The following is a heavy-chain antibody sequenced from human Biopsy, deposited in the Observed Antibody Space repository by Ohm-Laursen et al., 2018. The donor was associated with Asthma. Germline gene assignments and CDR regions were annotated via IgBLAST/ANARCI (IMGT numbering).Heavy chain of an antibody. D-gene: IGHD3-10*01. CDR2: ISVYNGNT. Sequence: ATAKISCKTSGYTFNSAGITWVRQAPGQGLEWMGWISVYNGNTKVAQKLQDRVTMIKDTSTSTAYMDLRSLRSDDTAVYFCARAVDYSHYYGIDVWGQGTTVTVS. CDR3: ARAVDYSHYYGIDV. V-gene: IGHV1-18*01. J-gene: IGHJ6*02. CDR1: GYTFNSAG.